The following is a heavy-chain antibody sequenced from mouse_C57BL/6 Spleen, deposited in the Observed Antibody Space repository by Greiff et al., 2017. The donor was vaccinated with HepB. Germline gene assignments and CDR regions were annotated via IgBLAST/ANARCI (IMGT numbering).Heavy chain of an antibody. CDR3: ARGGNSFAY. J-gene: IGHJ3*01. CDR1: VYSLPRVSS. D-gene: IGHD2-1*01. V-gene: IGHV3-6*01. CDR2: LSYDGSN. Sequence: DVLLLESVPGLVTPSQSLSLPCSVPVYSLPRVSSCNLIRQFPVNTLAWIGSLSYDGSNNYNPSLNNRISITRDTSKNQFFLKLNSVTTEETATYYCARGGNSFAYWGQGTLVTVSA.